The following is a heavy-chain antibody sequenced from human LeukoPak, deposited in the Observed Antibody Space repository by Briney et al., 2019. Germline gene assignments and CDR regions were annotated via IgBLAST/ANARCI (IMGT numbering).Heavy chain of an antibody. J-gene: IGHJ3*02. Sequence: PGGSLRLSCAASGFAFSNYWMSWVRQAPGKGLEWVANIKQDGSEEVYVDSLKGRFTISRDNAKNTLYLQVNSLRTEDTAVYYCARACSAGSCYLVAFDIWGQGTMVTVSS. V-gene: IGHV3-7*04. D-gene: IGHD2-15*01. CDR1: GFAFSNYW. CDR3: ARACSAGSCYLVAFDI. CDR2: IKQDGSEE.